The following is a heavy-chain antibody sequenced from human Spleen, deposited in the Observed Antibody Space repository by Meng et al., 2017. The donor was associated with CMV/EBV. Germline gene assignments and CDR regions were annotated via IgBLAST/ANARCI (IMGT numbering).Heavy chain of an antibody. J-gene: IGHJ4*02. CDR2: ISYDGSNK. CDR3: ARNCGDDCWHY. CDR1: GFTFRSYA. V-gene: IGHV3-30*04. Sequence: GGSLRLSCAASGFTFRSYAMHWVRQAPGKGLEWVAVISYDGSNKYYADSVKGRFTISRDNSENTLFLQMNSLRAEDRAVYYCARNCGDDCWHYWGQGTLVTVSS. D-gene: IGHD2-21*01.